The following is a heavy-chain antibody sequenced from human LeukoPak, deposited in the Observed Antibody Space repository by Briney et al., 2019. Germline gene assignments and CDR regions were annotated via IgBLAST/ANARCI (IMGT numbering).Heavy chain of an antibody. CDR1: GDSISSGGYY. Sequence: PSETLSLTCTVSGDSISSGGYYWSWIRQHPGKGLEWIGYIYHSGSTDYNPSLKGRVTLSVDISKNQFSLKLSSVIAADTAVYYCARESSGTEGSAAFDVWGQGTKVTVSS. CDR2: IYHSGST. D-gene: IGHD3-22*01. J-gene: IGHJ3*01. CDR3: ARESSGTEGSAAFDV. V-gene: IGHV4-31*03.